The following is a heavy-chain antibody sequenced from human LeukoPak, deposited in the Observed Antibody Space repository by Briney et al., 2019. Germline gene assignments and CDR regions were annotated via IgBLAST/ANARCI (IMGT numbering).Heavy chain of an antibody. CDR1: GYTLTELS. J-gene: IGHJ6*02. CDR2: FDPEDGET. V-gene: IGHV1-24*01. Sequence: ASVKVSCKVSGYTLTELSMHWVRQAPGKGLEWMGGFDPEDGETIYAQKFQGRVTMTEDTSTDTAYMELSSLRSEDTAVYYCATVRGSGYDSSGYYYYYYGMDVWGQGTTVTVSS. CDR3: ATVRGSGYDSSGYYYYYYGMDV. D-gene: IGHD3-22*01.